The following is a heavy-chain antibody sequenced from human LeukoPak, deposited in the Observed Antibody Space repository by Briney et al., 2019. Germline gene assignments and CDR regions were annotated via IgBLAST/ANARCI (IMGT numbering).Heavy chain of an antibody. V-gene: IGHV4-30-2*01. Sequence: SETLSLTCAVSGGSISSSGYSWSWIRQPPGKGLEWIGYIYHSGITYYNPSLKSRVTISVDRSKNQFSLKLSSVTAADTAVYYCARGGGLGYCSGGSCYPPGSAFDIWGQGTMVTVSS. CDR2: IYHSGIT. J-gene: IGHJ3*02. CDR3: ARGGGLGYCSGGSCYPPGSAFDI. D-gene: IGHD2-15*01. CDR1: GGSISSSGYS.